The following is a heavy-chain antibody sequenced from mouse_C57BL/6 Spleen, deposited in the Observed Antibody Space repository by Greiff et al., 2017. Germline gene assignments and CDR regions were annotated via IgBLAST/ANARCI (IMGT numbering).Heavy chain of an antibody. CDR1: GYSFTGYF. D-gene: IGHD1-1*01. CDR2: INPYNGDT. Sequence: EVQVVESGPELVKPGDSVKISCKASGYSFTGYFMNWVMQSHGKSLEWIGRINPYNGDTFYNQKFKGKATLTVDKSSSTAHMELRSLTSEDSAVYYCARSLITTVPRYWGQGTTLTVSS. CDR3: ARSLITTVPRY. V-gene: IGHV1-20*01. J-gene: IGHJ2*01.